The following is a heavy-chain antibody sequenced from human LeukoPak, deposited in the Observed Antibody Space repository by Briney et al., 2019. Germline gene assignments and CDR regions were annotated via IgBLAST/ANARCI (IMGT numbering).Heavy chain of an antibody. Sequence: ASVKVSCKASGYTFTNHGITWVRQAPGQGLEWMGWISAYNGDTKYAQKLQGRVTMTTDTSTNTAYMELRSLRSDDTAVYYCARGNYDILTGPRRTDAFDIWGQGTKVTVSS. J-gene: IGHJ3*02. CDR2: ISAYNGDT. CDR1: GYTFTNHG. V-gene: IGHV1-18*01. D-gene: IGHD3-9*01. CDR3: ARGNYDILTGPRRTDAFDI.